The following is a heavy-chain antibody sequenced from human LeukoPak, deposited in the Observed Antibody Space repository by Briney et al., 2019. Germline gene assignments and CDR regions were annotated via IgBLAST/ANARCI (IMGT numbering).Heavy chain of an antibody. Sequence: GGSLRLSCAASGFTFSSYWMSWVRQAPGEGLEWVANIKQDGSEKYYVDSVKGRFTISRDNAKNSLYLQMNSLRAEDTAVYYCARERYSGSVRTRCFDYWGQGTLVTVSS. CDR2: IKQDGSEK. CDR1: GFTFSSYW. D-gene: IGHD1-26*01. J-gene: IGHJ4*02. V-gene: IGHV3-7*01. CDR3: ARERYSGSVRTRCFDY.